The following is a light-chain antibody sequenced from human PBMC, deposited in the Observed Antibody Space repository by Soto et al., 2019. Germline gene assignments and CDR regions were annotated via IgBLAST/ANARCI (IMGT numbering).Light chain of an antibody. V-gene: IGLV2-14*02. Sequence: QSALTQPASVSGSPGQSITISCTGTSSDVGNYNLVSWYQQHPGKAPKLMIYEGSKRPSGVPDRFSGSKSGTSASLAISGLQSEDEADYYCATWDDSLNAWVFGGGTKVTVL. CDR3: ATWDDSLNAWV. CDR2: EGS. CDR1: SSDVGNYNL. J-gene: IGLJ3*02.